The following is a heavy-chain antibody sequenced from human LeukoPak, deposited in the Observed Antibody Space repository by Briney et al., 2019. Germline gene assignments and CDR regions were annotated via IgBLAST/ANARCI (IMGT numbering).Heavy chain of an antibody. V-gene: IGHV3-23*01. Sequence: PGGSLRLSCAASGFTFSSYAVSWVRQAPGKGLEWVSAISGSGGSTYYADSVKGRFTISRDNSKNTLYLQMNSLRAEDTAVYYCAKGPRIVVVITFDYWGQGTLVTVSS. CDR1: GFTFSSYA. D-gene: IGHD3-22*01. J-gene: IGHJ4*02. CDR3: AKGPRIVVVITFDY. CDR2: ISGSGGST.